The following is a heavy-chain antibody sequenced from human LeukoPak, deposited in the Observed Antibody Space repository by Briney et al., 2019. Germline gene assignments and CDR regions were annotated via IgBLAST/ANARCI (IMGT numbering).Heavy chain of an antibody. Sequence: SETLSLTCTVSGGSISSTSYYWGWIRQPPGKGLEWIGNIYYSGSTYYSPSLNSRLTMSVDTSRNHFSLKLSSVTAADTAVYYCARHSYSRGWHAHFDYWGQGTVVAVSS. J-gene: IGHJ4*02. D-gene: IGHD6-19*01. V-gene: IGHV4-39*01. CDR3: ARHSYSRGWHAHFDY. CDR2: IYYSGST. CDR1: GGSISSTSYY.